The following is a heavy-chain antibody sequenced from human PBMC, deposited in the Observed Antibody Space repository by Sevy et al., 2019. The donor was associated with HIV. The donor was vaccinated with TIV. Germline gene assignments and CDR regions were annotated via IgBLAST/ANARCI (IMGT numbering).Heavy chain of an antibody. V-gene: IGHV3-23*01. CDR2: ISGSGYAT. J-gene: IGHJ4*02. CDR1: GFTFDSYA. CDR3: AKAYGSGSPPFD. D-gene: IGHD3-10*01. Sequence: GGSLRLSCAASGFTFDSYAMHWVRQVAGKGLEWVSTISGSGYATYYADSVKGRFIISRDTSRNTLYLQMNSLRAEDTAVYYCAKAYGSGSPPFDWGQGTLVTVSS.